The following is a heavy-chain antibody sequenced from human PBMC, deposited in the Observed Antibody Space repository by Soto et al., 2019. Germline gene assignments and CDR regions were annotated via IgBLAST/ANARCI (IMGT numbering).Heavy chain of an antibody. Sequence: EVQLVESGGGLVKPGGSLRLSCAASGFTFSSYSMNWVRQAPGKGLEWVSSISSSSSYIYYADSVKGRFTISRDNAKNSLYLQMNSLRAADTAVYYCARDLDTAMVHPNNYGMDVWGQGTTVTVSS. CDR2: ISSSSSYI. CDR1: GFTFSSYS. D-gene: IGHD5-18*01. J-gene: IGHJ6*02. V-gene: IGHV3-21*01. CDR3: ARDLDTAMVHPNNYGMDV.